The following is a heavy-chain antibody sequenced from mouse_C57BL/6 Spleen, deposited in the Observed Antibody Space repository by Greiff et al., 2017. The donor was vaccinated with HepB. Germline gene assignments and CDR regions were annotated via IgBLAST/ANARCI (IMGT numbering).Heavy chain of an antibody. V-gene: IGHV1-15*01. CDR2: IDPETGGT. CDR3: TRPYQDYFDY. J-gene: IGHJ2*01. Sequence: LQQSGAELVRPGASVTLSCKASGYTFTDYEMHWVKQTPVHGLEWIGAIDPETGGTAYNQKFKGKAILTADKSSSTAYMELRSLTSEDSAVYYCTRPYQDYFDYWGQGTTLTVSS. CDR1: GYTFTDYE. D-gene: IGHD3-2*02.